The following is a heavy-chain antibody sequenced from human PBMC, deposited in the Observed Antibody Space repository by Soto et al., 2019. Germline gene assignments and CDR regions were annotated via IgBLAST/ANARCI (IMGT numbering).Heavy chain of an antibody. CDR1: GGSISSYY. CDR3: ARWYGGSLDY. J-gene: IGHJ4*02. Sequence: QVQLQESGPGLVKPSETLSLTCTVSGGSISSYYWSWIRQPPGKGLEWIGYIYYSGSTNYHPSLKSRVTISVDTSKNQFSLKLSSVTAADTAVYYCARWYGGSLDYWGQGTLVTVSS. D-gene: IGHD4-17*01. CDR2: IYYSGST. V-gene: IGHV4-59*01.